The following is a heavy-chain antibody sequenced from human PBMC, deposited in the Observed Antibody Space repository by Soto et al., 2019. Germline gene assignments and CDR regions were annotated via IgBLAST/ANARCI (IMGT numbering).Heavy chain of an antibody. CDR3: VRDRSLKVPTSIDY. V-gene: IGHV3-48*03. CDR2: ISYSGSPT. Sequence: EVQLVESGGGLVRPGGSLRLSCVGSGFTLSSYEMNWVRQAPGKGLEWVAWISYSGSPTGHADSVKGRFTISRDNAKNSLYLQMNSLRAEDTAVYYCVRDRSLKVPTSIDYWGRGALVTVSS. D-gene: IGHD3-16*01. CDR1: GFTLSSYE. J-gene: IGHJ4*01.